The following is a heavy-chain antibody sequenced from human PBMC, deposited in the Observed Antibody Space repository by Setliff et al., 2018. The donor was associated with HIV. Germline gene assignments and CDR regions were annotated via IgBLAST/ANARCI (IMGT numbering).Heavy chain of an antibody. V-gene: IGHV1-18*01. J-gene: IGHJ4*02. CDR1: GYTFTSYG. D-gene: IGHD3-3*01. Sequence: ASVKVSCKASGYTFTSYGISWVRQAPGQGLEWMGWISAYNGNTNYAQKLQGRVTMTTDTSTSTAYMELRSLRSDDSAVYYCARGPWYYNFWSGYSGFDYWGQGTLVTVSS. CDR3: ARGPWYYNFWSGYSGFDY. CDR2: ISAYNGNT.